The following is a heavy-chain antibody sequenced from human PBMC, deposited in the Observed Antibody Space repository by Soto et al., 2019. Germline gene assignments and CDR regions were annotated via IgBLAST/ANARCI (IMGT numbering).Heavy chain of an antibody. J-gene: IGHJ5*02. CDR2: IYYSGST. Sequence: QVQLQESGPGLVKPSETLSLTCTVSGGSISSYYWSWIRQPPGKGLEWIGYIYYSGSTNYNPSLKSRVAISVDTSKNQSSLKLSSVTAADTAVYYCARRIRGYCGGDCYFDAFDPWGQGTLVTVSS. CDR1: GGSISSYY. CDR3: ARRIRGYCGGDCYFDAFDP. D-gene: IGHD2-21*02. V-gene: IGHV4-59*01.